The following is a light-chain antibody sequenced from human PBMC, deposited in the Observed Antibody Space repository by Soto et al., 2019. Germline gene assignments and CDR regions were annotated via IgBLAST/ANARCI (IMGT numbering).Light chain of an antibody. J-gene: IGLJ1*01. CDR1: SSDVGGYNY. CDR3: SSYTSSSPYV. CDR2: EVS. V-gene: IGLV2-14*01. Sequence: LTQPASVSGSPGQSITISCTGTSSDVGGYNYVSWYQHHPGKAPKLMIYEVSNRPSGVSNRFSGSKSGNTASLTISGLQAEDEADYYCSSYTSSSPYVFGTGTKVTVL.